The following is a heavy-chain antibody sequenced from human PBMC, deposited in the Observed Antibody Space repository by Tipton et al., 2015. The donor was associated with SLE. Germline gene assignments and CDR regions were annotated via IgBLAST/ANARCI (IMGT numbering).Heavy chain of an antibody. D-gene: IGHD1-26*01. CDR3: AREGGGSFI. CDR1: GGSISRSNFY. V-gene: IGHV4-39*07. Sequence: PGLVKPSETLSLTCTVSGGSISRSNFYWAWIRQPPGKGLEWIGSFYYGKSTFYNPSLKSRVSISVDTSTNRLFLNLISVTAADTALYYCAREGGGSFIWGQGTLVTVSS. CDR2: FYYGKST. J-gene: IGHJ4*02.